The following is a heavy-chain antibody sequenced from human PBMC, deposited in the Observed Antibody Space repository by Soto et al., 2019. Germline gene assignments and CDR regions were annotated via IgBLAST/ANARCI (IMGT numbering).Heavy chain of an antibody. CDR3: ATHKPNYYYYGLDV. CDR2: INHSGGT. V-gene: IGHV4-34*01. Sequence: QVPLQQWGAGLLKPSETLSLTCGVYGGSFSVFYWTWIRQPPGKGLEWIGEINHSGGTNYNPSLKSRVTISIDTSKNQFSLKLTSVTAADTAVYYCATHKPNYYYYGLDVWGQGTTVTVSS. CDR1: GGSFSVFY. J-gene: IGHJ6*02.